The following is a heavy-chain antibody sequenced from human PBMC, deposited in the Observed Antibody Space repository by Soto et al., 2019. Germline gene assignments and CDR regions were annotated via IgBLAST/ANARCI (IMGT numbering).Heavy chain of an antibody. Sequence: SCAASGFTFSDYYMIWIRQAPGKGLEWVSYISSSSTHTTYADSVKGRFTISRDNAKNSLYLQMKSLRVEDTAVYYCARGQAATFHYYGMDVWGQGTTVTVSS. V-gene: IGHV3-11*06. CDR3: ARGQAATFHYYGMDV. CDR1: GFTFSDYY. D-gene: IGHD2-15*01. CDR2: ISSSSTHT. J-gene: IGHJ6*02.